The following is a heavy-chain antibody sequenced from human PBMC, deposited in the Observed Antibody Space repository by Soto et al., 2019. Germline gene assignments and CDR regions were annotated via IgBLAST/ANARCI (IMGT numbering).Heavy chain of an antibody. Sequence: QVQLVESGGGVVQPGRSLRLSCAASGFTFSKYGMHWVRQAPGKGLEWVAVTSFDGSNTYYVDSVKGRFTISRDNSKNTLYLQMNSLRAEDTAVYYCAKTRSSIGYSSPVDSWGQGTXVTVSS. J-gene: IGHJ4*02. CDR1: GFTFSKYG. CDR2: TSFDGSNT. V-gene: IGHV3-30*18. D-gene: IGHD3-22*01. CDR3: AKTRSSIGYSSPVDS.